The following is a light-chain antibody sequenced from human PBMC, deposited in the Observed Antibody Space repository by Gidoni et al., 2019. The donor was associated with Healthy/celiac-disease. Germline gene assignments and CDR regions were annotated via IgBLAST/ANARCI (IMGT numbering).Light chain of an antibody. CDR2: EVR. V-gene: IGLV2-14*01. CDR1: SSDVGGYND. J-gene: IGLJ2*01. CDR3: SSYTSSSTLWV. Sequence: SALTQPASVSGSPGQSITISCTGTSSDVGGYNDVSWYQQPPGKAPKLMIYEVRNRPSGVSNRCSGSKSGNTASLTISGLQAEDEADYYCSSYTSSSTLWVFGGGTKLTVL.